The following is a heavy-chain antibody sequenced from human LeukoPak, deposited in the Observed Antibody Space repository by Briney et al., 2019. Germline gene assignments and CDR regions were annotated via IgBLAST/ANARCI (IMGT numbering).Heavy chain of an antibody. D-gene: IGHD3-3*01. CDR1: GGSISSGDYY. Sequence: PSQTLSLTCTVSGGSISSGDYYWSWIRQPLGKVLEWIVCIYYSGSTYYNPSLKSRVTISVDTSKNQFSLKLSSVTAADTAVYYCARDRGGITIFGVAPGPMDVWGKGTTVTVSS. CDR3: ARDRGGITIFGVAPGPMDV. J-gene: IGHJ6*03. CDR2: IYYSGST. V-gene: IGHV4-30-4*01.